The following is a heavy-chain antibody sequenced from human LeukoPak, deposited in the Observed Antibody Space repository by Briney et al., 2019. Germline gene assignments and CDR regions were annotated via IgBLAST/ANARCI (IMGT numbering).Heavy chain of an antibody. J-gene: IGHJ4*02. CDR2: ISYTGNT. CDR3: ARGDTLGAINFDF. D-gene: IGHD1-26*01. Sequence: PSETLSLTCTVSGGSISSYYWSWIRQPPGKGLECFVYISYTGNTNYNPSLKSRVTISVDTSKNQFSLKLSSVTAADSALDYCARGDTLGAINFDFWGQGTLVTVSS. V-gene: IGHV4-59*01. CDR1: GGSISSYY.